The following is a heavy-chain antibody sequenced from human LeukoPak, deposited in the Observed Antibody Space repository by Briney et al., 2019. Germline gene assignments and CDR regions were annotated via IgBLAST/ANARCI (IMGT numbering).Heavy chain of an antibody. CDR1: GCTFSSWA. CDR2: ISGSGVNT. J-gene: IGHJ4*02. V-gene: IGHV3-23*01. D-gene: IGHD6-19*01. Sequence: PGGSLRLSWGAGGCTFSSWAMRWGRQAGGRGLWLVSGISGSGVNTYYADSVKGRFTIPSANSKNTVYLKINRLRAEHTAAYFCAKGVSQWLFFFDAWGPGTLVTVSS. CDR3: AKGVSQWLFFFDA.